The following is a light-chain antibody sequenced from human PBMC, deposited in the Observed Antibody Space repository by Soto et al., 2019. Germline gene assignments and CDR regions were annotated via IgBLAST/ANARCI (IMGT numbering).Light chain of an antibody. V-gene: IGKV3-20*01. CDR1: LSVASNY. Sequence: EIVLTQSPGTLPLSPGERATLSCRASLSVASNYLAWYQQKPGQAPRLLIYAASGRATGIPDRFSGSGSGTDFTLTITRLEPEDFAVYYCQLYGSAPWTFGQGTKVEIK. J-gene: IGKJ1*01. CDR3: QLYGSAPWT. CDR2: AAS.